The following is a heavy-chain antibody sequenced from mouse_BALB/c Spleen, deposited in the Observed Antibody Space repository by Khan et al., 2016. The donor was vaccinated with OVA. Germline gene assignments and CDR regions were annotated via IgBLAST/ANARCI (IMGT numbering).Heavy chain of an antibody. CDR3: ASKSYGKGAY. Sequence: EVQLQESGPGLAKPSQSLSLTCSVTGYSITSGYYWSWIRQFPGNRLEWMGYISYDGSNNYNPSLKNRISITRDTSKKQFFLKLNSVTTEDTATYYCASKSYGKGAYWGQGTLVTVSA. CDR2: ISYDGSN. D-gene: IGHD2-1*01. J-gene: IGHJ3*01. V-gene: IGHV3-6*02. CDR1: GYSITSGYY.